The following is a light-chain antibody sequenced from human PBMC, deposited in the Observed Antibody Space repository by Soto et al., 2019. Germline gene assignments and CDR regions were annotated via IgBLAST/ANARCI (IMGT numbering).Light chain of an antibody. J-gene: IGLJ3*02. CDR2: SNN. V-gene: IGLV1-44*01. Sequence: QSVLTQPPSASGTPGQRVTISCSGSSSNIGSNTVNWYQQLPGTAPKLLIYSNNQRPSGVPDRFSGSKSGTSASLAISGLQFEDGENYDCPGWEDTLNGWVFGGGTKLTVL. CDR1: SSNIGSNT. CDR3: PGWEDTLNGWV.